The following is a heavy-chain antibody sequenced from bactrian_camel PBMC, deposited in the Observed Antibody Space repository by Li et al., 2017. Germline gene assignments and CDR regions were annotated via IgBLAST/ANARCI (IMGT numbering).Heavy chain of an antibody. CDR3: ALDVYAYGGSLRY. CDR1: EITAC. CDR2: ISRGGGGT. V-gene: IGHV3S40*01. D-gene: IGHD1*01. J-gene: IGHJ4*01. Sequence: DVQLVESGGGSVQTGGSLRVSCVASEITACMGWFRQAPGKGLEWVSQISRGGGGTYYADSVKGRFTISRDNAKNAVYLQMNSLNSEDTALYYCALDVYAYGGSLRYWGQGTQVTVS.